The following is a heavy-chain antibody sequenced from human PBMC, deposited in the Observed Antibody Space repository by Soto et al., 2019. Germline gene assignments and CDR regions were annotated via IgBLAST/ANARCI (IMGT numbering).Heavy chain of an antibody. D-gene: IGHD3-3*01. J-gene: IGHJ5*02. Sequence: PSETLSLTCTVSGGSISSGDYYWSWIRQPPGKGLEWIGYIYYSGSTYYNPSLKSRVTISVDTSKNQFSLKLSSVTAAGTAVYYCAREGESIFENWFDPWGQGTLVTVSS. CDR2: IYYSGST. CDR3: AREGESIFENWFDP. V-gene: IGHV4-30-4*01. CDR1: GGSISSGDYY.